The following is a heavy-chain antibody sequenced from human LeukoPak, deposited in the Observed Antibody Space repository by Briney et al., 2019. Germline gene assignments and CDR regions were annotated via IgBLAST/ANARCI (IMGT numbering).Heavy chain of an antibody. V-gene: IGHV3-15*01. Sequence: PGGSLRLSCAASGFTFSNAWMSWVRQAPGKGLEWVGRIKSKTDGGTTDYAAPVKGRFTISRDDSKNTLYLQMNSLKTEDTAVYYCTTVHPLLWFGELLSPFDYWGQGTLVTVSS. J-gene: IGHJ4*02. CDR2: IKSKTDGGTT. D-gene: IGHD3-10*01. CDR1: GFTFSNAW. CDR3: TTVHPLLWFGELLSPFDY.